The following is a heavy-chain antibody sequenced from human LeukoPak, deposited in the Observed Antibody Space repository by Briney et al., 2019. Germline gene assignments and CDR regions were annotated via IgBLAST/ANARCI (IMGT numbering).Heavy chain of an antibody. Sequence: SETLSLTCTVSGGSISGYYWSWNRQPAGKGLEWIGHIYTSGSTNYNPSLKSRVTMSVDTSKNQFSLKLSSVTAADTAVYYCARGVYYYDSSGYYVGTHDPWGQGTLVTVSS. CDR1: GGSISGYY. CDR2: IYTSGST. J-gene: IGHJ5*02. CDR3: ARGVYYYDSSGYYVGTHDP. D-gene: IGHD3-22*01. V-gene: IGHV4-4*07.